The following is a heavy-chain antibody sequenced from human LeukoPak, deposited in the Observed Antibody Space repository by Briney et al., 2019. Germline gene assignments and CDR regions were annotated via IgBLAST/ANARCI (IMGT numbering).Heavy chain of an antibody. CDR3: AKQRTIFGVVTHHYMDV. D-gene: IGHD3-3*01. CDR2: ISGSGGST. Sequence: PGGSLRLSCAASGFTFSSYAMSWVRQAPGKGLEWVSAISGSGGSTYYADSVKGRFTISRDNSKNTLYLQMNSLRAEDTAVYYCAKQRTIFGVVTHHYMDVWGKGTTVTVSS. V-gene: IGHV3-23*01. J-gene: IGHJ6*03. CDR1: GFTFSSYA.